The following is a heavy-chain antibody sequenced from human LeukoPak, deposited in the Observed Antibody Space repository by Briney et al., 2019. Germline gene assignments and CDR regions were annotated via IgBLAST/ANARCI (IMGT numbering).Heavy chain of an antibody. CDR1: GFTFSSYS. D-gene: IGHD3-10*02. Sequence: GGSLRLSCAASGFTFSSYSMNWVRQAPGKGLEWVSYISSSSSTIYYADSVKGRFTISRDNAKNSLYLQMNSLRAEDTAVYYCAKSGVRGVIVFPFDYWGQGTLVTVSS. V-gene: IGHV3-48*01. CDR3: AKSGVRGVIVFPFDY. CDR2: ISSSSSTI. J-gene: IGHJ4*02.